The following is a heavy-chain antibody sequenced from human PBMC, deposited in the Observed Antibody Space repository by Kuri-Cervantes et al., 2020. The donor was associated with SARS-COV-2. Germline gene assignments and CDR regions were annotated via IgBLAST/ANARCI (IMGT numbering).Heavy chain of an antibody. Sequence: SQTLSLTCAVYGGSFSGYYWSWIRQPPGKGLEWIGEINHSGSTNYNPSLKSRVTIPVDTSKNQFSLKLSSVTAADTAVYYCARLIGYSGYDYSFGYFDYWGQGTLVTVSS. V-gene: IGHV4-34*01. CDR1: GGSFSGYY. J-gene: IGHJ4*02. D-gene: IGHD5-12*01. CDR2: INHSGST. CDR3: ARLIGYSGYDYSFGYFDY.